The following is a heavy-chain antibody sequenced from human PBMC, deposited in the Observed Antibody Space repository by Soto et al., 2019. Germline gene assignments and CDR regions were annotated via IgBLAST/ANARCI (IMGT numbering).Heavy chain of an antibody. D-gene: IGHD2-15*01. CDR1: GFTFSKFD. CDR2: IGISGDT. J-gene: IGHJ4*02. CDR3: ARGQEVGAHFFDS. V-gene: IGHV3-13*04. Sequence: ETLRLSCEASGFTFSKFDMHWVRQPTGKGLEWVSTIGISGDTYYAVSVKGRFTISRDNAKNSLSLQMNSLRAGDTALYFCARGQEVGAHFFDSWGQGTQVTVSS.